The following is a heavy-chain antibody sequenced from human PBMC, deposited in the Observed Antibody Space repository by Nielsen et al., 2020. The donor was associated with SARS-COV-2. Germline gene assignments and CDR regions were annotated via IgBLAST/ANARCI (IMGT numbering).Heavy chain of an antibody. D-gene: IGHD2-2*01. CDR2: INAGNGNT. CDR1: GYTFTSYA. J-gene: IGHJ4*02. CDR3: ARRYCSSTSCPIFDY. Sequence: ASVKVSCKASGYTFTSYAMHWVRQAPGQRLEWMGWINAGNGNTKYSQKFQGGVTITRDTSASTAYMELSSLRSEDTAVYYCARRYCSSTSCPIFDYWGQGTLVTVSS. V-gene: IGHV1-3*01.